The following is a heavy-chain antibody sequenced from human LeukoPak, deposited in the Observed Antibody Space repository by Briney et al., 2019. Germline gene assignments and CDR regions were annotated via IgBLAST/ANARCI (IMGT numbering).Heavy chain of an antibody. CDR2: INHSGST. CDR1: GGSFSGYY. Sequence: PSETLSLTCAVYGGSFSGYYWSWIRQPPGKGLEWIGEINHSGSTNYNPSLKSRVTISVDTSKNQFSLKLSSVTAADTAVYYCARGGQGYYDSSGFPSQDFDYWGQGTLVTVSS. D-gene: IGHD3-22*01. J-gene: IGHJ4*02. CDR3: ARGGQGYYDSSGFPSQDFDY. V-gene: IGHV4-34*01.